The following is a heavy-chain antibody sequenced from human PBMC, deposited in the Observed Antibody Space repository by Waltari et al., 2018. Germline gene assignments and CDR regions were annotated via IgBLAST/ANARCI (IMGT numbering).Heavy chain of an antibody. CDR2: IQPLDSRS. Sequence: EVQLVQSGTEVKKPGESLTISCQASGYSFPTYYIAWVRQMPGKCLECMGNIQPLDSRSTYNPAFEGQGTFSADRSTSTAYLHWNTLRTSDTAIYYCARTPTLSVASLFDFWGQGALVTVSS. V-gene: IGHV5-51*01. J-gene: IGHJ4*02. CDR3: ARTPTLSVASLFDF. CDR1: GYSFPTYY. D-gene: IGHD5-12*01.